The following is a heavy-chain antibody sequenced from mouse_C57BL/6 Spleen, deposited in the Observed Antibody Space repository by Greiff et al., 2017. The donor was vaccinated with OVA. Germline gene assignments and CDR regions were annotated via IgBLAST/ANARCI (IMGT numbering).Heavy chain of an antibody. CDR3: ARLGRRGDYAMDY. V-gene: IGHV1-69*01. Sequence: QVQLQQPGAELVMPGASVKLSCKASGYTFTSYWMHWVKQRPGQGLEWIGEIDPSDSYTNYNQKFKGKSTLTVGKSSSTAYMQLSSLTSEDSAVYYCARLGRRGDYAMDYWGQGTSVTVSS. CDR2: IDPSDSYT. CDR1: GYTFTSYW. J-gene: IGHJ4*01. D-gene: IGHD4-1*01.